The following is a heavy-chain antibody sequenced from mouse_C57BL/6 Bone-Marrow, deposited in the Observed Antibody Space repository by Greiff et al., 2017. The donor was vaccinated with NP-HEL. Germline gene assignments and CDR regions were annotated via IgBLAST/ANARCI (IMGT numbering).Heavy chain of an antibody. CDR3: TTRGTAQATGFAY. V-gene: IGHV14-1*01. CDR2: IDPEDGDT. J-gene: IGHJ3*01. CDR1: GFNIKDYY. D-gene: IGHD3-2*02. Sequence: EVQLQHSGAELVRPGASVKLSCTASGFNIKDYYMHWVKQRPEQGLEWIGRIDPEDGDTEYAPKFQGKATMTADTSSNTAYLQLSSLTSEDTAVYYCTTRGTAQATGFAYWGQGTLVTVSA.